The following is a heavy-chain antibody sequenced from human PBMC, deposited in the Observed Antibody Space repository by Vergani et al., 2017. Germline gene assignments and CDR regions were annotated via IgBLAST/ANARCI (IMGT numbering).Heavy chain of an antibody. Sequence: QLQLQESGPGLVKPSETLSLTCTVSGGSISSSSYYWGWIRQPPGKGLEWIGSIYYSGSTNYNPSLKSRVTISVDTSKNQFSLKLSSVTAADTAVYYCARDRGWTGYYYYGMDVWGQGTTVTVSS. CDR1: GGSISSSSYY. CDR3: ARDRGWTGYYYYGMDV. J-gene: IGHJ6*02. V-gene: IGHV4-39*07. CDR2: IYYSGST. D-gene: IGHD3/OR15-3a*01.